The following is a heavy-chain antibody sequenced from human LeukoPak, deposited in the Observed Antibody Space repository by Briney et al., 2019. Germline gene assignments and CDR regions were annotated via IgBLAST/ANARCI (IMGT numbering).Heavy chain of an antibody. V-gene: IGHV3-30*02. CDR3: AKGTTRCPFDY. CDR1: GFTFSSYG. CDR2: IPYDGSSK. J-gene: IGHJ4*02. Sequence: GGSLRLSCAASGFTFSSYGMHWVRQALGKGLEWVTFIPYDGSSKYYADSVKGRFTISRDNSKSTLYLQMNSLRAEDTAVYYCAKGTTRCPFDYWGQGTLVTVSS. D-gene: IGHD1-14*01.